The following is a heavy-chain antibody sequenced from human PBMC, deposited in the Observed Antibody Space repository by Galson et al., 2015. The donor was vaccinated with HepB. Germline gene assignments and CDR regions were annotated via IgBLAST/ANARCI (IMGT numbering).Heavy chain of an antibody. V-gene: IGHV3-7*01. J-gene: IGHJ4*02. CDR3: AAKGVLRFHLEFN. CDR1: GFTFSSYW. D-gene: IGHD3-3*01. Sequence: SLRLSCAASGFTFSSYWMSWVRQAPGKGLEWVANIKQDGSEKYYVDSVKGRFTISRDNAKNSLYLQMNSLRAEDTAVYYCAAKGVLRFHLEFNWGQGTLVTVSS. CDR2: IKQDGSEK.